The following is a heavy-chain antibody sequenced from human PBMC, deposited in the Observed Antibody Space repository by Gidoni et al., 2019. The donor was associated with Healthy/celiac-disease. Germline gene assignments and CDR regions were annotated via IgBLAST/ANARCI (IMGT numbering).Heavy chain of an antibody. CDR3: ARDRYDSAFDY. Sequence: EVQLVESGGGLVQPGGSLRLSCAASGFTFSSYEMNWVRQAPGKGLEWVSYISSSVSTIYYADSVKGRFTISRDNAKNSLYLQMNSLRAEDTAVYYCARDRYDSAFDYWGQGTLVTVSS. CDR1: GFTFSSYE. J-gene: IGHJ4*02. V-gene: IGHV3-48*03. D-gene: IGHD3-22*01. CDR2: ISSSVSTI.